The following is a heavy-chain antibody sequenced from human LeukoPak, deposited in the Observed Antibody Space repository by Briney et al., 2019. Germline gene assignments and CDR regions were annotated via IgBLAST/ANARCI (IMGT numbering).Heavy chain of an antibody. CDR3: AKAMVRGVISPYFDY. CDR1: GFTFDDYA. D-gene: IGHD3-10*01. Sequence: GGSLRLSCAASGFTFDDYAMHWVRQAPGKGLEWASGISWNSGSIGYADSVKGRFTISRDNAKNSLYLQMNSLRAEDMALYYCAKAMVRGVISPYFDYWGQGTLVTVSS. J-gene: IGHJ4*02. CDR2: ISWNSGSI. V-gene: IGHV3-9*03.